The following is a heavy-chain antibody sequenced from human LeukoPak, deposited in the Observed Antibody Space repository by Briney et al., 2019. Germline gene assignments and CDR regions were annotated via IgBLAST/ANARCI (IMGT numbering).Heavy chain of an antibody. CDR3: AREYYGDYENDAFDI. CDR2: ISSSGSTI. CDR1: GFTFSSYV. Sequence: PGGSLRLSCAASGFTFSSYVMNWVRQAPGKGLEWVSYISSSGSTIYYADSVKGRFTISRDNAKNSLYLQMNSLRAEDTAVYYCAREYYGDYENDAFDIWGQGTMVTVSS. J-gene: IGHJ3*02. V-gene: IGHV3-48*03. D-gene: IGHD4-17*01.